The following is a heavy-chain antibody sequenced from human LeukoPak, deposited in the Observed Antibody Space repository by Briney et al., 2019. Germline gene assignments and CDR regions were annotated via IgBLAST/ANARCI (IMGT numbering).Heavy chain of an antibody. Sequence: GASVKVSCKASGYTFTGYYMHWVRQAPGQGLEWMGWINPNSGGTNYAQKFQGRVTMTRHTSISTAYMELSRLRSDDTAVYYCARDQGYYDSSGYSDYWGQGTLVTVSS. V-gene: IGHV1-2*02. CDR1: GYTFTGYY. CDR3: ARDQGYYDSSGYSDY. CDR2: INPNSGGT. D-gene: IGHD3-22*01. J-gene: IGHJ4*02.